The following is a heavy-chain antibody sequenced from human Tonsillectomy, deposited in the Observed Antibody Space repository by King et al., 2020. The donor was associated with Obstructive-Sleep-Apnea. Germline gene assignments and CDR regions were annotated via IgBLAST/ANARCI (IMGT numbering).Heavy chain of an antibody. CDR2: VYYSGST. Sequence: QMQLQESGPGLVKPSETLSLTCTVSGGSIISYSWTWIRQPPGKGLEWIGHVYYSGSTNYKPSLKGRVTISADTSKNQFSLKLSSVTAADTGVYYCARGTGWYGVDVWGQGTTVTVSS. D-gene: IGHD6-19*01. CDR3: ARGTGWYGVDV. V-gene: IGHV4-59*01. CDR1: GGSIISYS. J-gene: IGHJ6*02.